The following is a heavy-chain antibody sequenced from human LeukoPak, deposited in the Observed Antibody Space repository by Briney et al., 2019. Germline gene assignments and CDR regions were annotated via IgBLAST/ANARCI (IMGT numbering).Heavy chain of an antibody. J-gene: IGHJ3*02. CDR3: ARSESRGYSGYDYYAFDI. CDR2: VSGSGSST. Sequence: SGGSLRLSCAASGFTFSSYAMSWVRQAPGEGLEWVSAVSGSGSSTYYADSVKGRFSISRDNSNNTLYLQMNSLRAEDTARYYCARSESRGYSGYDYYAFDIWGQGTMVTVSS. D-gene: IGHD5-12*01. CDR1: GFTFSSYA. V-gene: IGHV3-23*01.